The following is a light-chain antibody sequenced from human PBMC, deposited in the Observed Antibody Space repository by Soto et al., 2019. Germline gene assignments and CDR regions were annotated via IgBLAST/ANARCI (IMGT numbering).Light chain of an antibody. V-gene: IGLV2-11*01. CDR1: SSDVGGYDY. J-gene: IGLJ1*01. CDR2: DVS. CDR3: YSYAGRYTYV. Sequence: QSALTQPRSVSGSPGQSVTISCTGTSSDVGGYDYVSWYQQHPGKAPKLMIFDVSKRPSGVPDRFSGSKSGNTASLTISGLQAEDEADYYCYSYAGRYTYVCGTGTKLTVL.